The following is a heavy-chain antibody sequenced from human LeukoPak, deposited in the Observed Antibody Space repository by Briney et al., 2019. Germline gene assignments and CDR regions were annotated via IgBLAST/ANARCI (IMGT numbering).Heavy chain of an antibody. Sequence: SETLSLTCAVYGGSFGGYYWSWIRQPPGKGLEWIGEINHSGSTNYNPSLKSRVTISVDTSKNQFSLKLSSVTAADTAVYYCAISTGLSSYWSYWGQGTLVTVSS. V-gene: IGHV4-34*01. CDR3: AISTGLSSYWSY. CDR1: GGSFGGYY. J-gene: IGHJ4*02. D-gene: IGHD2-8*02. CDR2: INHSGST.